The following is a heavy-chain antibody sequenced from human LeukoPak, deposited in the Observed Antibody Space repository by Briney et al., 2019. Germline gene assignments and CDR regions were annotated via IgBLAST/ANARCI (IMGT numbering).Heavy chain of an antibody. Sequence: GGSLRLSCAASGLTFSQFWMQWARQSPGKGPVWVSRISPDGDITHNADSVKGRFTISRDNARNTLYLQITSLSVEDTAVYFCARDMWGTFDYWGQGALVTVSS. D-gene: IGHD3-16*01. CDR3: ARDMWGTFDY. CDR2: ISPDGDIT. CDR1: GLTFSQFW. J-gene: IGHJ4*02. V-gene: IGHV3-74*01.